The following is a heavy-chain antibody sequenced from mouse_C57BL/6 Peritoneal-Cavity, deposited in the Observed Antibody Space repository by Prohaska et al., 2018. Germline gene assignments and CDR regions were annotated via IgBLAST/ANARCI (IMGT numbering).Heavy chain of an antibody. J-gene: IGHJ2*01. D-gene: IGHD5-1*01. V-gene: IGHV1-26*01. CDR2: INPNNGGT. CDR1: GYTFTDYY. Sequence: EVQLQQSGPELVKPGASVKISCKASGYTFTDYYMNWVKQSHGKSLEGIGDINPNNGGTSYNQKFKGKATLTVDKSSSTAYMELRSLTSEDSAVYYCAREYPDYWGQGTTLTVSS. CDR3: AREYPDY.